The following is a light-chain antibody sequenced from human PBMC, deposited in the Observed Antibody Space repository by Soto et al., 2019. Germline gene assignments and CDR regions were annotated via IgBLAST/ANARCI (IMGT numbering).Light chain of an antibody. J-gene: IGKJ4*01. V-gene: IGKV1-33*01. Sequence: DLQMTQSPSSLSASEGDRVTITCQSSHDVSRNLNWFQQKPGEAPQLLIYDASNLERGVPSRFSGIVSGTDFTLTISSLQPEDVATYYCQQYNSMLSFGGGTEVEIK. CDR3: QQYNSMLS. CDR2: DAS. CDR1: HDVSRN.